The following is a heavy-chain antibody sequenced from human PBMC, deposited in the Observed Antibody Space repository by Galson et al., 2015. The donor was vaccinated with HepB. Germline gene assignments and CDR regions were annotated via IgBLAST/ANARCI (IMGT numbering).Heavy chain of an antibody. Sequence: SLRLSCEASGFVFANFAMTWVRQGPGKGLEWVSTISGSGGAAYYADAVEGRFTVSRDNPKTTVHLQMHSLTAADAALYCCAKAYFSDSRWGVGYADTWGQGTLVAVSS. V-gene: IGHV3-23*01. D-gene: IGHD2-2*01. J-gene: IGHJ5*02. CDR2: ISGSGGAA. CDR3: AKAYFSDSRWGVGYADT. CDR1: GFVFANFA.